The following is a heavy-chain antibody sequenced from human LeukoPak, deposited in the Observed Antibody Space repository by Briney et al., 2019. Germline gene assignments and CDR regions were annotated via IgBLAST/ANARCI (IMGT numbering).Heavy chain of an antibody. D-gene: IGHD4-17*01. Sequence: ASVKVSCKASGGTFSSYAISWVRQAPGQGLEWMGGIIPIFGTANYAQKFQGRVTITADESTSTAYMELSSLRSEDTAVYYCARAHGYGDPTPLFDYWGQGTLVTVSS. CDR3: ARAHGYGDPTPLFDY. CDR2: IIPIFGTA. CDR1: GGTFSSYA. J-gene: IGHJ4*02. V-gene: IGHV1-69*13.